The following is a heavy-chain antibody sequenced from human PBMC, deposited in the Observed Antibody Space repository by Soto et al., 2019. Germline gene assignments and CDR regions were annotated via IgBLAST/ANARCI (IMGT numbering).Heavy chain of an antibody. J-gene: IGHJ4*02. D-gene: IGHD5-12*01. CDR1: GFTFSNYG. V-gene: IGHV3-30-3*01. Sequence: PEGSLRLSCAASGFTFSNYGMHWVRQAPGKGLEWVAVISKDGDKKYYADSVKGRFTISRDNSKNTLYLQMNSLRPEDTAVHYCAREWSVANPGYWGQGTQVTVSS. CDR3: AREWSVANPGY. CDR2: ISKDGDKK.